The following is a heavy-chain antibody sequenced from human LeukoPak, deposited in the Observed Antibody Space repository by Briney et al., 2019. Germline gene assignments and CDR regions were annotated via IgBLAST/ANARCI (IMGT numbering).Heavy chain of an antibody. V-gene: IGHV1-69*04. Sequence: SVKVSCKASGGTFSSYAISWVRQAPGQGLEWMGRIIPILGIANYAQKFQGRVTITADKSTSTAYMELSSLRSEDTAVYYCARRYYYDSSGSDGMDVWGQGTTVTVPS. CDR2: IIPILGIA. D-gene: IGHD3-22*01. CDR1: GGTFSSYA. J-gene: IGHJ6*02. CDR3: ARRYYYDSSGSDGMDV.